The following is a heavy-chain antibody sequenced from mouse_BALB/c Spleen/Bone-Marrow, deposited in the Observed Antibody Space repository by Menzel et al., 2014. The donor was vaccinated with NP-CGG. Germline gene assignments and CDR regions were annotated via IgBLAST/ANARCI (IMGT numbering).Heavy chain of an antibody. J-gene: IGHJ1*01. V-gene: IGHV1S81*02. D-gene: IGHD1-1*01. CDR1: GYTFSSYY. Sequence: VKLMESGAELVKPGASVKLSCKASGYTFSSYYMYWVKQRPGQGLEWIGEINPSNGGTKFNEKFKSKATLTVDKSSSTAYMQLTSLTSEYSAFYFCTRGNTGYGFFDVGGGGTPSPASS. CDR2: INPSNGGT. CDR3: TRGNTGYGFFDV.